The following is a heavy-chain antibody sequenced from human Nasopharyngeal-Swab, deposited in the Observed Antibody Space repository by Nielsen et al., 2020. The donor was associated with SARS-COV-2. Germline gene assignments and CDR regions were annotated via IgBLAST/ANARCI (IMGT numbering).Heavy chain of an antibody. CDR1: GCTFSSYL. Sequence: GESLKISCAATGCTFSSYLMTWVRQAPGKGLEWVANIKQDGSEKYYVDSVKGRYTISRDNAKNSLYLQMNSLRAEETAVYYCARDRNGFIYYYYGMDVWGQGTTVTVSS. J-gene: IGHJ6*02. CDR2: IKQDGSEK. D-gene: IGHD3-3*01. CDR3: ARDRNGFIYYYYGMDV. V-gene: IGHV3-7*01.